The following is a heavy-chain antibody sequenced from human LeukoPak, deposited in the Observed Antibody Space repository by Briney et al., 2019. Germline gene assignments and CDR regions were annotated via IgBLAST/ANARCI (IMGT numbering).Heavy chain of an antibody. J-gene: IGHJ4*02. CDR1: GFTFSNAW. D-gene: IGHD4-17*01. V-gene: IGHV3-15*07. CDR3: TTEVDTTVTTPCD. Sequence: GGSLRLSCAASGFTFSNAWMNWVRQAPGKGLEWVGRIKSKTDGGTTDYAAPVKGRFTISRDDSKNTLYLQMNSLKTEGTAVYYCTTEVDTTVTTPCDWGQGTLVTVSS. CDR2: IKSKTDGGTT.